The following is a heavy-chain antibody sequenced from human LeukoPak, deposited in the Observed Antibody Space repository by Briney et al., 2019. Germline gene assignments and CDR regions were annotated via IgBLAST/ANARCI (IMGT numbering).Heavy chain of an antibody. CDR2: IYYSGNT. D-gene: IGHD6-6*01. J-gene: IGHJ4*02. CDR3: ARSLRGAAHHFDY. CDR1: GGSISGSSYY. V-gene: IGHV4-39*01. Sequence: SETLSLTCTVSGGSISGSSYYWGWIRQPPGKGLGWIGSIYYSGNTYYNPSLKSRVTISVDTSKNQFSLKLSSVTAADTAVYYCARSLRGAAHHFDYWGQGTLVTVSS.